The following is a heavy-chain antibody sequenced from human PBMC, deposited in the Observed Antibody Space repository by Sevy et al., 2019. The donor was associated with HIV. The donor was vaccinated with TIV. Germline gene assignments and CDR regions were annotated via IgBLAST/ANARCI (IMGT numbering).Heavy chain of an antibody. D-gene: IGHD4-17*01. V-gene: IGHV3-33*01. CDR2: IWYDGNNQ. CDR1: GFAFSDYG. CDR3: ARDPRIFGDYLLTYFDY. Sequence: GRSLRLSCVASGFAFSDYGMHWVRQAPGKGLEWVAVIWYDGNNQHYADSVRGQFTISRDNSKNTLYLQLSSLRAEDTAVYYCARDPRIFGDYLLTYFDYWGQGVLVTVSS. J-gene: IGHJ4*02.